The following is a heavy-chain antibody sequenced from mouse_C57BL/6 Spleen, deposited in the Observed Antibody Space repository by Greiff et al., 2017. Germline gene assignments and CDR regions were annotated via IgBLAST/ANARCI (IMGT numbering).Heavy chain of an antibody. J-gene: IGHJ2*01. D-gene: IGHD1-1*01. CDR2: IYPRSGNT. CDR3: ARDYGSSPDYFDY. CDR1: GYTFTSYG. V-gene: IGHV1-81*01. Sequence: QVQLQQSGAELARPGASVKLSCKASGYTFTSYGISWVKQRPGQGLEWIGEIYPRSGNTYYNEKFKGKATLTADKSSSTAYMELRSLTSEDSAVYFCARDYGSSPDYFDYWGQGTTLTVSS.